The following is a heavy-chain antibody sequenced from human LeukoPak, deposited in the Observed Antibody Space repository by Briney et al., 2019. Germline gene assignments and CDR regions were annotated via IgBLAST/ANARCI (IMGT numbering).Heavy chain of an antibody. CDR3: AKKPPKIADGNWFDP. J-gene: IGHJ5*02. CDR2: ISASGGIT. CDR1: GFTFSTYP. V-gene: IGHV3-23*01. Sequence: TGGSLRLSCAASGFTFSTYPITWFRQAPGKGLEWVSAISASGGITYYADSVKGRFTVSRDNSQNTVFLQMTSLRAEDTALYYCAKKPPKIADGNWFDPWGQGTLVTVSS. D-gene: IGHD5-24*01.